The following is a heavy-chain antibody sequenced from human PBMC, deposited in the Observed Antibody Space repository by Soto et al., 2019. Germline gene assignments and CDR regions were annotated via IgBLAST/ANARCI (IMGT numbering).Heavy chain of an antibody. CDR1: GFTFSSYG. Sequence: PGGSLRLSCAASGFTFSSYGMHWVRQAPGKGLEWVAVISYDGSNKYYADSVKGRFTISRDNSKNTLYLQMNSLRAEDTAVYYCAKGYFLYYYYYYGMDVWGQGTTVTVSS. CDR3: AKGYFLYYYYYYGMDV. J-gene: IGHJ6*02. D-gene: IGHD1-1*01. CDR2: ISYDGSNK. V-gene: IGHV3-30*18.